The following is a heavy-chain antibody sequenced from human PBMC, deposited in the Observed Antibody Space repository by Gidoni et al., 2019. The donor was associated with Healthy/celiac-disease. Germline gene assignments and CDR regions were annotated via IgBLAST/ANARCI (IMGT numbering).Heavy chain of an antibody. Sequence: EVQLLESGGGLVQPGGSLRLSCAASGFTFSSYAMSWVRQAPGKGLGWVSAISGSGGSTYYAESVKGRFTISRDNSKNTLYLQMNSLRAEDTAVYYCAKGIPTEYYDFWSGYYPNDAFDIWGQGTMVTVSS. CDR2: ISGSGGST. CDR3: AKGIPTEYYDFWSGYYPNDAFDI. CDR1: GFTFSSYA. D-gene: IGHD3-3*01. V-gene: IGHV3-23*01. J-gene: IGHJ3*02.